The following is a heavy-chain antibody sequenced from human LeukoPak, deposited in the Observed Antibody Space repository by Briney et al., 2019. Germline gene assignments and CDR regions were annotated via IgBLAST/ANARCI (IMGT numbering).Heavy chain of an antibody. CDR1: GGSIRSYY. D-gene: IGHD3-10*01. CDR3: ATDNSYGSGSYYT. V-gene: IGHV4-59*01. CDR2: IYYSGNT. J-gene: IGHJ4*02. Sequence: KPSETLSLPCTVSGGSIRSYYWNWIRQPPGKGLAWIGYIYYSGNTNYNHSLKNRVTIPVDTSKNQFSLKLSSVTAADTAVYYCATDNSYGSGSYYTWGQGTLVTVSS.